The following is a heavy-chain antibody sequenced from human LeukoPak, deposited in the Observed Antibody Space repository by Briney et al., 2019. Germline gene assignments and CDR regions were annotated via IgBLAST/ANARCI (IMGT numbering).Heavy chain of an antibody. J-gene: IGHJ6*02. CDR3: ASYLGYYDFWSGYYPGDYYYGMDV. D-gene: IGHD3-3*01. CDR2: IYYSGST. V-gene: IGHV4-61*01. Sequence: SETLSLTCTVSGGSVSSGSYYWSWTRQPPGKGLEWIGYIYYSGSTNYNPSLKSRVTISVDTPKNQFSLKLSSVTAADTAVYYCASYLGYYDFWSGYYPGDYYYGMDVWGQGTTVTVSS. CDR1: GGSVSSGSYY.